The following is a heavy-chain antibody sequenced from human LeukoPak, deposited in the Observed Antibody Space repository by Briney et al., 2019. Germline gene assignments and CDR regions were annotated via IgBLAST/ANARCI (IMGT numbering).Heavy chain of an antibody. D-gene: IGHD6-6*01. Sequence: ASVKVSCKASGSIFTSYYLHWVRQAPGQGLEWMGTINPSGGSTSYAQKFQGRVTMTRDTSATTVYMELSSLRSEDTAVYYCARARYSSSASFYYCGQGTLVTVSS. J-gene: IGHJ4*02. CDR2: INPSGGST. CDR3: ARARYSSSASFYY. V-gene: IGHV1-46*01. CDR1: GSIFTSYY.